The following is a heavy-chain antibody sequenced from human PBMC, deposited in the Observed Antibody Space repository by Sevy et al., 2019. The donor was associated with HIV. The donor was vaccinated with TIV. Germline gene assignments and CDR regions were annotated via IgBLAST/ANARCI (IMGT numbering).Heavy chain of an antibody. V-gene: IGHV1-69*06. CDR1: GGTFSSYA. D-gene: IGHD6-13*01. CDR2: IIPIFGTA. CDR3: ARDLSMVAAAGKGYFDY. Sequence: ASVKVSCKASGGTFSSYAISWVRQAPGQGLEWMGGIIPIFGTANYAQKFQGRVTITADKSTGTAYMELSSLGSEDTAVYYCARDLSMVAAAGKGYFDYWGQGTLVTVSS. J-gene: IGHJ4*02.